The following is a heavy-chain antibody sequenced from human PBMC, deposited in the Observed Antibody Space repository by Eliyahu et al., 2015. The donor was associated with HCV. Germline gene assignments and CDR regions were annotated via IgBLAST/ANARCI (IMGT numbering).Heavy chain of an antibody. Sequence: QVQLVESGGGLAFEPGGSLRLSCXAXGFTFXXYYMSWXRQAPGKGLEWVSYISSSGSTIYYADSVKGRFTISRDNAKNSLYLQMNSLRAEDTAVYYCARDNDRGVTSYDAFDIWGQGTMVTVSS. CDR1: GFTFXXYY. CDR2: ISSSGSTI. D-gene: IGHD4-23*01. J-gene: IGHJ3*02. CDR3: ARDNDRGVTSYDAFDI. V-gene: IGHV3-11*01.